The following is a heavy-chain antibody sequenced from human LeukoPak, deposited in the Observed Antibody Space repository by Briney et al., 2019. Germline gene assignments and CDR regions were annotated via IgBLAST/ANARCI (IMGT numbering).Heavy chain of an antibody. V-gene: IGHV4-30-4*01. J-gene: IGHJ3*02. Sequence: SETLSLTCTVSCGSISSGDYYGSLIRQPPRNGLEWVGYIYYSGSTYYNPSLKSRVTISVDTSKNQFSLKLSSVTAADTAVYYCARDGGSYSYRDAFDIWGQGTMVTVSS. CDR2: IYYSGST. CDR3: ARDGGSYSYRDAFDI. D-gene: IGHD1-26*01. CDR1: CGSISSGDYY.